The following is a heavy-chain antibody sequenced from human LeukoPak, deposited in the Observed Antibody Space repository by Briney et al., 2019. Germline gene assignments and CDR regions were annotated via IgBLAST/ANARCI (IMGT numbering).Heavy chain of an antibody. CDR1: GSTFSSYA. D-gene: IGHD4-17*01. V-gene: IGHV1-69*01. Sequence: GASVKVSCKASGSTFSSYAISWVRQAPGQGLEWMGGIIPIFGTANYAQKFQGRVTITADESTSTAYMELSSLRSEDTAVYYCARATMTTVTVYFDYWGQGTLVTVSS. CDR2: IIPIFGTA. CDR3: ARATMTTVTVYFDY. J-gene: IGHJ4*02.